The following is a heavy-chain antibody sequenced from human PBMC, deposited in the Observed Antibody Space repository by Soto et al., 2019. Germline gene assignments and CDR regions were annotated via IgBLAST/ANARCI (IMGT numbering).Heavy chain of an antibody. V-gene: IGHV3-30-3*01. CDR2: ISYDGSNK. Sequence: QVQLVESGGGVVQPGRSLRLSCAASGFTFSSYAMHWVRQAPGKGLEWVAVISYDGSNKYYADSVKGRFTISRDNSKNTLYLQMNSLRAEDTAVYYCARDRDSGSYYGVDYWGQGTLVTVSS. J-gene: IGHJ4*02. CDR1: GFTFSSYA. CDR3: ARDRDSGSYYGVDY. D-gene: IGHD1-26*01.